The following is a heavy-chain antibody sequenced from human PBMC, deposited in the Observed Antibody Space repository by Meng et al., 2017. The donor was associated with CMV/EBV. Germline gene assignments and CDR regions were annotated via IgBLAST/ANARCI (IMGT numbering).Heavy chain of an antibody. Sequence: HLLESGPGLVKPSETLPLTSTVSGGSINSYSWSWIRQPAGKGLEWIGRIYPSGSTNYNPSLKSRVTMSVDTSKNQFSLKLSSVTAADTAVYYCARSIAARPYRYNWFDPWGQGTLVTVSS. CDR3: ARSIAARPYRYNWFDP. CDR1: GGSINSYS. V-gene: IGHV4-4*07. CDR2: IYPSGST. J-gene: IGHJ5*02. D-gene: IGHD6-6*01.